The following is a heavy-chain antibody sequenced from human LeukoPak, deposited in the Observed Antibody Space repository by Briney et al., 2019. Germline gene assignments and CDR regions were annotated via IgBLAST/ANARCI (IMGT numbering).Heavy chain of an antibody. CDR1: GYSFTSYC. CDR2: IYPGDSDT. D-gene: IGHD3-22*01. V-gene: IGHV5-51*01. Sequence: GESLKTSCKGSGYSFTSYCIGWVRQMPGKGLEWMGIIYPGDSDTRYSPSFQGQVTISADKSISTAYLQWSSLKASDTAMYYCARLGYYYDSSGFADYWGQGTLVTVSS. J-gene: IGHJ4*02. CDR3: ARLGYYYDSSGFADY.